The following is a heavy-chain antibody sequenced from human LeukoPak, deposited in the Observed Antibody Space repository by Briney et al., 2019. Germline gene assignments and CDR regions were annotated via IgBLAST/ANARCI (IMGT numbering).Heavy chain of an antibody. CDR2: ISGSGGST. D-gene: IGHD3-10*01. CDR1: GFTFSSYV. J-gene: IGHJ4*02. V-gene: IGHV3-23*01. CDR3: AKDHMIRGVIDY. Sequence: GWSLRLSCAASGFTFSSYVMSWVGQPPGKGLEGVLAISGSGGSTYYADSVKGRFTISRDNSKNTLYLQMNSLRAEDTAVYYWAKDHMIRGVIDYWGQGTLVTVSS.